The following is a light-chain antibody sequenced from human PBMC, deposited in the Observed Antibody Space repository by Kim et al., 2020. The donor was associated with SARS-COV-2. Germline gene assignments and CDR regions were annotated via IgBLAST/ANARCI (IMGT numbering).Light chain of an antibody. CDR3: CSYIGSYSYV. V-gene: IGLV2-11*03. Sequence: GQSVTISCTGTSSDVGLYDYVSWYQQYPGKAPKLLISDVSVRPSGVPDRFSGSKSGNTASLTISGLQAEDEADYYCCSYIGSYSYVFGSGTKVTVL. J-gene: IGLJ1*01. CDR2: DVS. CDR1: SSDVGLYDY.